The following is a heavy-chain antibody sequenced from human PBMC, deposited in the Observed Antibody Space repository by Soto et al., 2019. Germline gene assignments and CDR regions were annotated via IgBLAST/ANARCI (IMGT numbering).Heavy chain of an antibody. CDR2: IKSKTDGGTT. V-gene: IGHV3-15*01. J-gene: IGHJ3*02. CDR3: TTDPYYDYIWGSYQDAFDI. CDR1: GFTFSNAW. Sequence: GGSLRLSCAASGFTFSNAWMSWVRQAPGKGLEWVGRIKSKTDGGTTDYAAPVKGRFTISRDDSKNTLYLQMNSLKTEDTAVYYCTTDPYYDYIWGSYQDAFDIWGQGTMVTVSS. D-gene: IGHD3-16*02.